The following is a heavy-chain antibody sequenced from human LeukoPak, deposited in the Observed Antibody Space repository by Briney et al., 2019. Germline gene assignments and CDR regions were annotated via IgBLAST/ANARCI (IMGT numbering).Heavy chain of an antibody. J-gene: IGHJ6*03. CDR1: GYTFINYG. Sequence: ASVKVSCKASGYTFINYGISWVRQAPGQGLECMGWISAYNGNANYAQKFQGRVTMTTDTSTSTAYMELSSLRSEDAAVYYCATSSLGYYYMDVWGKGTTVTVSS. CDR3: ATSSLGYYYMDV. V-gene: IGHV1-18*01. CDR2: ISAYNGNA. D-gene: IGHD7-27*01.